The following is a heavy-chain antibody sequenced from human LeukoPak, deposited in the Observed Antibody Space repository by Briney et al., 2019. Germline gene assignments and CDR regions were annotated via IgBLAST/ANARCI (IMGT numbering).Heavy chain of an antibody. D-gene: IGHD6-13*01. CDR2: IYYSGST. J-gene: IGHJ4*02. CDR1: GGSISSYY. V-gene: IGHV4-59*01. CDR3: ARVESSWYIEK. Sequence: SETLSLTCTVSGGSISSYYWSWIRQPPGKGLEWSGYIYYSGSTNYNPSLKSRVTISVDTSKNQFSLKLSSVPAADTAVYYCARVESSWYIEKWGQGTLVTVSS.